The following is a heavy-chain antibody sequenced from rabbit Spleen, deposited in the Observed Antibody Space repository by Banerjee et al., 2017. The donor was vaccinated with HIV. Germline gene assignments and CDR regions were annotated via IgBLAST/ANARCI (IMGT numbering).Heavy chain of an antibody. Sequence: QSLEESGGDLVKPGASLTLTCTASGFSFSSSYWICWVRQAPGKGLEWIACIYAGTNGSTYYASWAKGRFTISKTSSTTVTLQMTSLTAADTATYFCTIATMTMVITGLWGPGTLVTVS. CDR2: IYAGTNGST. CDR1: GFSFSSSYW. V-gene: IGHV1S40*01. J-gene: IGHJ4*01. CDR3: TIATMTMVITGL. D-gene: IGHD2-1*01.